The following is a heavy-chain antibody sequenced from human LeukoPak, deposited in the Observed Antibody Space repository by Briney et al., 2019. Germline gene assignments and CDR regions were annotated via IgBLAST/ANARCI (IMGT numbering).Heavy chain of an antibody. J-gene: IGHJ5*02. V-gene: IGHV3-48*01. D-gene: IGHD3-16*02. CDR2: ISSSSGLI. CDR3: ARAYQSLGGLSLPDH. CDR1: GFTFSSYV. Sequence: GGSLRLSCAASGFTFSSYVMSWVRQAPGKGLEWVSYISSSSGLIYYADSVKGRFTISRDNAKNSLYLQMNSLRAEDTAVYYCARAYQSLGGLSLPDHWGQGTLVTVSS.